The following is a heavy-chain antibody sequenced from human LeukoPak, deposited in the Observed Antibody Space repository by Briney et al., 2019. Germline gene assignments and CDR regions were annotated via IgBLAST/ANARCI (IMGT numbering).Heavy chain of an antibody. CDR2: IYYSGST. Sequence: PSQTLSLTCTVSGGSISSGGYYWSWIRQHPGKGLEWIGHIYYSGSTYYNPSLKSRVTISVDTSKNQFSLKLSSVTAADTAVYYCARAAPDYYDSSGYYGDWGQGTLVTVSS. D-gene: IGHD3-22*01. V-gene: IGHV4-31*03. CDR3: ARAAPDYYDSSGYYGD. J-gene: IGHJ4*02. CDR1: GGSISSGGYY.